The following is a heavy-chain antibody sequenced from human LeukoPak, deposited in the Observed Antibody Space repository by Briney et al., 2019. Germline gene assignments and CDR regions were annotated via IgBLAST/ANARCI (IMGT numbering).Heavy chain of an antibody. V-gene: IGHV1-2*06. CDR1: GYTFTSYG. D-gene: IGHD3-10*01. Sequence: ASVKVSCKASGYTFTSYGISWVRQAPGQGLEWMGRINPNSGGTNYAQKFQGRVTMTRDTSISTAYMELSRLRSDDTAVYYCARDQKYYGSGSYSDPDYWGQGTLVTVSS. J-gene: IGHJ4*02. CDR2: INPNSGGT. CDR3: ARDQKYYGSGSYSDPDY.